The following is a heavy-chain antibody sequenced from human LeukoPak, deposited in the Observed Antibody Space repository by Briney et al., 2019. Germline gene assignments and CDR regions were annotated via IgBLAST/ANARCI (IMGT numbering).Heavy chain of an antibody. V-gene: IGHV3-23*01. CDR1: GFTFSSYA. CDR3: ATRPNLYYYGSGSYMDY. CDR2: ISGSGGST. J-gene: IGHJ4*02. Sequence: GGSLRLSCAASGFTFSSYAMSWVRQAPGKGLEWVSAISGSGGSTYYADSVKGRFTISRDNSKNTLYLQMNSLRAEDTAVYYCATRPNLYYYGSGSYMDYRGQGTLVTVSS. D-gene: IGHD3-10*01.